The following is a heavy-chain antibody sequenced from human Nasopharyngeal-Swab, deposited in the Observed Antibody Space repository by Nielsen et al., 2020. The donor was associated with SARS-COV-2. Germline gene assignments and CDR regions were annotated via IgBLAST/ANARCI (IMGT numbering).Heavy chain of an antibody. CDR3: ARDRVPDYYYYGMDV. J-gene: IGHJ6*02. Sequence: SETLSLTCTVSGGSIGSYYWSWIRQPPGKGLEWIGYIFYSGSTNYNPSLKSRVTISVDTSKNQFSLKLSSVTAADTAVYYCARDRVPDYYYYGMDVWGQGTTVTVSS. CDR1: GGSIGSYY. D-gene: IGHD3-10*01. CDR2: IFYSGST. V-gene: IGHV4-59*01.